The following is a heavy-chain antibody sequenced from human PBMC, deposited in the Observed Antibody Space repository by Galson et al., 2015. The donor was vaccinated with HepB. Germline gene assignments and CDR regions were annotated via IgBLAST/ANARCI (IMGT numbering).Heavy chain of an antibody. CDR1: GGTFSSYA. CDR3: ARDYYDSSGYYRGFDY. Sequence: SVKVSCKASGGTFSSYAISWVRQAPGQGLEWMGGIIPIFGTANYAQKFQGRVTITADESTSTAYMELSSLRSEDTAVYYCARDYYDSSGYYRGFDYWGQGTLVTVSS. CDR2: IIPIFGTA. V-gene: IGHV1-69*13. J-gene: IGHJ4*02. D-gene: IGHD3-22*01.